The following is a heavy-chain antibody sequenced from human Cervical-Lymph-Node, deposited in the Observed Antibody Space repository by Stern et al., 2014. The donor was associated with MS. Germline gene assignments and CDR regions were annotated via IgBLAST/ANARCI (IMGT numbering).Heavy chain of an antibody. D-gene: IGHD3-3*01. CDR2: IYYSGST. V-gene: IGHV4-61*01. CDR3: ARDVGGYDFWSGPYYFDY. J-gene: IGHJ4*02. Sequence: QLQLQESGPGLVKPSETLSLTCTVSGGSVSSGSYYWSWIRQPPGKGLEWIGYIYYSGSTNYNPSLKSRVTISVDTSKNQFSLKLSSVTAADTAVYYCARDVGGYDFWSGPYYFDYWGQGTLVTVSS. CDR1: GGSVSSGSYY.